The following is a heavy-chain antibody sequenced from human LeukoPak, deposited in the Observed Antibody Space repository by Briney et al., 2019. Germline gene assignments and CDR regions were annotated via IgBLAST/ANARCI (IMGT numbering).Heavy chain of an antibody. J-gene: IGHJ4*02. D-gene: IGHD3-22*01. CDR3: ARDLLAYYYDSSGYYN. CDR2: INWNGGST. V-gene: IGHV3-20*04. CDR1: GFTFDDYG. Sequence: RPGGSLRLSCAASGFTFDDYGMSWVRQAPGKGLEWVSGINWNGGSTGYADSVKGRFTISRDNAKNSLYLQMNSLRAEDTALYYCARDLLAYYYDSSGYYNWGQGTLVTVSS.